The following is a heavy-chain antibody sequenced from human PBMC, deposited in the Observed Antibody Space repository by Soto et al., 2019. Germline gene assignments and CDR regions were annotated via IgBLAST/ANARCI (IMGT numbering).Heavy chain of an antibody. Sequence: GGSLRLSCAASGFTFSSSSTNWVRQAPGKGLEWVSSISSSSSYIYYADSVKGRFTISRDNAKKSLYLQMNSLRAEDTAVYYCARGVSMVRGVTIYFDYWGQGTLVTVSS. CDR1: GFTFSSSS. D-gene: IGHD3-10*01. CDR2: ISSSSSYI. V-gene: IGHV3-21*01. J-gene: IGHJ4*02. CDR3: ARGVSMVRGVTIYFDY.